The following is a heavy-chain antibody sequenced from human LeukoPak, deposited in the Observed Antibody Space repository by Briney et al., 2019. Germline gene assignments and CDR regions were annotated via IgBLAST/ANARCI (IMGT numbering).Heavy chain of an antibody. D-gene: IGHD3-9*01. Sequence: GASVKVSCKASGYTFTSYDINWVRQAPGQGLEWMGIINPSGGSTSYAQKFQGRVTMTRDMSTSTVYMELSSLRSEDTAVYYCAREFHYDILTGYPTGNQMPAAGPDYWGQGTLVTVSS. V-gene: IGHV1-46*01. CDR2: INPSGGST. CDR3: AREFHYDILTGYPTGNQMPAAGPDY. CDR1: GYTFTSYD. J-gene: IGHJ4*02.